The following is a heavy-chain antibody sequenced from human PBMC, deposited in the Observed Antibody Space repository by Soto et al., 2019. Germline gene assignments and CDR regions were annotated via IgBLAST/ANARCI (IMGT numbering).Heavy chain of an antibody. V-gene: IGHV4-31*03. CDR3: SSYRSSGWYPD. D-gene: IGHD6-19*01. J-gene: IGHJ4*02. CDR2: IYYSGST. CDR1: GGSISSGGYY. Sequence: SETLSLTCTVSGGSISSGGYYWSWIRQHPGKGLEWIGYIYYSGSTYYNPSLKSRVTISVDTSKNQFSLKLSSVTAADTAVYYCSSYRSSGWYPDWGQGTLVTVSS.